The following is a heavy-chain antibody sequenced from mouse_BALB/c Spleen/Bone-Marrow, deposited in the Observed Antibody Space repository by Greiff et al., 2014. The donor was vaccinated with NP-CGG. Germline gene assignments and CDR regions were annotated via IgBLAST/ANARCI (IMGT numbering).Heavy chain of an antibody. V-gene: IGHV1-54*01. CDR2: INSGSGGT. CDR1: GYAFTNYL. D-gene: IGHD2-4*01. CDR3: ARAITDAMDY. J-gene: IGHJ4*01. Sequence: VQLQQSGAELVRPGTSVKVSCKGSGYAFTNYLIEWVEQRPGQGLEWIGVINSGSGGTKYNEKFKGKATLTADKSSSTAYMQLSGLTSDDSAVYFCARAITDAMDYWGQGTSVTVSS.